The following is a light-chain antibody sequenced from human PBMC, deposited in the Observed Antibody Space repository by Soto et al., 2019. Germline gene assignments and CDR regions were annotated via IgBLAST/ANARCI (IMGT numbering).Light chain of an antibody. CDR3: SSYTSSSTLV. Sequence: QSELTQPPSVSGAPGQRVTISCTGSHSNIGAGYEVHWYQQVPGTAPKLLVSGHNNRPSGVPDRFFGSKSGTSASLTIIGLQAEDEADYYCSSYTSSSTLVFGTGTKVTVL. J-gene: IGLJ1*01. CDR1: HSNIGAGYE. V-gene: IGLV1-40*01. CDR2: GHN.